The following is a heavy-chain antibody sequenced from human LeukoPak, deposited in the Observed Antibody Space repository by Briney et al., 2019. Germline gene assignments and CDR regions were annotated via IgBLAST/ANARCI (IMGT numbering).Heavy chain of an antibody. D-gene: IGHD6-19*01. CDR1: GYTFTGYY. CDR3: ASGAVAGTSDFDY. J-gene: IGHJ4*02. Sequence: GASVKVPCKASGYTFTGYYMHWVRQAPGQGLEWMGWINPNSGGTNYAQKFQGRVTMTRDTSISTAYMELSRLRSDDTAVYYCASGAVAGTSDFDYWGQGTLVTVSS. CDR2: INPNSGGT. V-gene: IGHV1-2*02.